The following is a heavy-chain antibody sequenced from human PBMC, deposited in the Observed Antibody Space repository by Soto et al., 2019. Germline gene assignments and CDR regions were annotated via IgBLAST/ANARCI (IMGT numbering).Heavy chain of an antibody. V-gene: IGHV1-69*01. Sequence: QVQLVQSGAEVQKPGSSVKVSCKASGGTFSSYAISWVRQAPGQGLEWMGGIIPIFGTANYAQKFQGRVTITADELTSPGYMELSSLRSEYPAVYYCARCMAAAATWLYYYGMDVWGQGTTVTVSS. D-gene: IGHD6-13*01. J-gene: IGHJ6*02. CDR2: IIPIFGTA. CDR1: GGTFSSYA. CDR3: ARCMAAAATWLYYYGMDV.